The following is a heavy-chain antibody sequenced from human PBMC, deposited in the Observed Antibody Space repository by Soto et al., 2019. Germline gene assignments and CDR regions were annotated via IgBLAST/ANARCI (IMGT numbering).Heavy chain of an antibody. CDR3: ARGSRTTSDGMDV. D-gene: IGHD4-4*01. CDR1: GGSISSGGYY. CDR2: IYYSGST. J-gene: IGHJ6*02. V-gene: IGHV4-31*03. Sequence: KASETLSLTCTVSGGSISSGGYYWSWIRQHPGKGLEWIGYIYYSGSTYYNPSLKSRVTISVDTSKNQFSLKLSSVTAADTAVYYCARGSRTTSDGMDVWGQGTTVTVSS.